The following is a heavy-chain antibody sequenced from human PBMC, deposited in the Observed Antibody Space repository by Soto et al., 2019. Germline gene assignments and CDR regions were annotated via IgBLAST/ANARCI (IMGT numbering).Heavy chain of an antibody. CDR2: IYYSGST. CDR3: ARGIYYGYFRWFDP. D-gene: IGHD3-10*01. Sequence: SETLSLTCTVSGGSISSYYWSWIRQPPGKGLEWIGYIYYSGSTNYNPSLKSRVTISVDTSKNQFSLKLSSVTAADTAVYYCARGIYYGYFRWFDPWGQGTLVTVSS. CDR1: GGSISSYY. J-gene: IGHJ5*02. V-gene: IGHV4-59*01.